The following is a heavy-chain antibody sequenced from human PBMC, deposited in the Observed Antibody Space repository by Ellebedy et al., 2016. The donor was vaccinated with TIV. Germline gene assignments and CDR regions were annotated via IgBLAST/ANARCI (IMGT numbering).Heavy chain of an antibody. V-gene: IGHV3-23*01. CDR1: GFTFGSFA. D-gene: IGHD3-22*01. CDR2: ISGDGSST. Sequence: GGSLRLSCAASGFTFGSFAMHWVRQAPGKGLEWLSVISGDGSSTYHADSVKGRFTMTRDNSKNTLYLQVNRLRTEDTAVYYCAKGTSSGFNYDRVGFEYWGQGILVTVSS. CDR3: AKGTSSGFNYDRVGFEY. J-gene: IGHJ4*02.